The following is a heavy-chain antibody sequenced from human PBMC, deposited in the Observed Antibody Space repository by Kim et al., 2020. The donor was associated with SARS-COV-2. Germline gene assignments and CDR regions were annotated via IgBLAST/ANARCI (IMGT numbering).Heavy chain of an antibody. Sequence: ASVKVSCKASGNTFTTYAIHWVRQAPGQRLEWMGLINAGNGNIKHSQKFNGRVTISRDTSSTTVYMELRSLTPEDTAVYYCATAGPSGNYYRMLDYWGQG. CDR2: INAGNGNI. CDR3: ATAGPSGNYYRMLDY. D-gene: IGHD3-10*01. J-gene: IGHJ4*02. V-gene: IGHV1-3*01. CDR1: GNTFTTYA.